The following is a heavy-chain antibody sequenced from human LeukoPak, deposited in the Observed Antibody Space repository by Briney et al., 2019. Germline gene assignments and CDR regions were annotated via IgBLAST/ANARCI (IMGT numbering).Heavy chain of an antibody. Sequence: GGSLRLSCAASGFTFSSYAMSWVRQAPGKGLEWVSGITGSGGGTHYADSVKGRFTISRDSSSSTLFLQMKSLRAEDTATYYCAKEVAAGRKGIDYWGQGILVTVSS. D-gene: IGHD6-6*01. CDR1: GFTFSSYA. CDR2: ITGSGGGT. J-gene: IGHJ4*02. V-gene: IGHV3-23*01. CDR3: AKEVAAGRKGIDY.